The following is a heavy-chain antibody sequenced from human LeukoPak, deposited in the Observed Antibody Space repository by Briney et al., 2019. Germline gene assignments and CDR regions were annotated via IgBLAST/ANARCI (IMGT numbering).Heavy chain of an antibody. Sequence: ASVTVSFKASGYTFTNYYLHWVRQAPGHGLERMAIINPRDGGTYYDHKLQGRVTVTRDTSTSPVYMELSSLRSEDTAVYYCARDTRTMTAVTRGQHYYYGLDVWGQGTTVTVSS. CDR2: INPRDGGT. D-gene: IGHD4-17*01. CDR3: ARDTRTMTAVTRGQHYYYGLDV. CDR1: GYTFTNYY. V-gene: IGHV1-46*01. J-gene: IGHJ6*02.